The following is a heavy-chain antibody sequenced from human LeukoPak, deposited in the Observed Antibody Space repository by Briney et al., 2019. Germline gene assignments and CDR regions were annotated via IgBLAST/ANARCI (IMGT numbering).Heavy chain of an antibody. CDR1: GYTFTGYY. D-gene: IGHD1-26*01. CDR3: ARAYSGSYSDEYFQH. CDR2: INPNSGGT. Sequence: GASVTVSCKASGYTFTGYYMHWLRQAPGQGLEWMGWINPNSGGTNYAQKFQGRVTMTRDTSISTAYMELSRLRSDDTAVYYCARAYSGSYSDEYFQHWGQGTLVTVSS. V-gene: IGHV1-2*02. J-gene: IGHJ1*01.